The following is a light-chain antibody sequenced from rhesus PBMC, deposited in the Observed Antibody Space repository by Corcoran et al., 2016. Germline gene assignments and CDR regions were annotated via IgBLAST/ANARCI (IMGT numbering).Light chain of an antibody. V-gene: IGKV1-25*01. CDR2: DAS. Sequence: DIQMTQSPSSLSASVGDTVTITCQASQGISKYLTWYQQKPGKAPKLLIYDASTLQSGAPSRFSGSASGTAFTLTISSLQPEDFATSYCQAHTRYPLTFGGGTKVEIK. J-gene: IGKJ4*01. CDR3: QAHTRYPLT. CDR1: QGISKY.